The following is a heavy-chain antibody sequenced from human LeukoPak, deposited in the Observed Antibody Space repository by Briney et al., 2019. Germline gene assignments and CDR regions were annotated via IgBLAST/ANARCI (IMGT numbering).Heavy chain of an antibody. CDR2: ISGSGGST. CDR1: GFTFSSYA. D-gene: IGHD2-8*01. J-gene: IGHJ4*02. CDR3: AKSPDIVLMVYAIPDY. V-gene: IGHV3-23*01. Sequence: GGSLRLSCAASGFTFSSYAMSWVRQAPGKGLEWVSAISGSGGSTYYADSVKGRFTISRDNSKNTLYLQMNSLRAEDTAVYYCAKSPDIVLMVYAIPDYWGQGTLVTVSS.